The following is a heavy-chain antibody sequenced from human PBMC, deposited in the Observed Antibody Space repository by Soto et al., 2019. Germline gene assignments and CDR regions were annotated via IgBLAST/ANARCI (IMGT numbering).Heavy chain of an antibody. Sequence: EVQLVESGGGLIQPGGSLRLFCAASGFTFSNYGMNWVRQAPGKGLEWVSYINDSGSTMYYQDSVKGRFTISRDNAKNSLFLQMHSLRAEDTAVSYWAPQGLGATGYLYWGQGTMVTVSS. J-gene: IGHJ4*02. V-gene: IGHV3-48*01. CDR2: INDSGSTM. D-gene: IGHD1-26*01. CDR3: APQGLGATGYLY. CDR1: GFTFSNYG.